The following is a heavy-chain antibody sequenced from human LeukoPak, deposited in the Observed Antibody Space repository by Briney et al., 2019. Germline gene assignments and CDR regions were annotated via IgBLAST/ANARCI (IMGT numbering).Heavy chain of an antibody. J-gene: IGHJ4*02. CDR1: GGSISSYN. CDR2: IYDSGST. V-gene: IGHV4-59*01. Sequence: SETLSLTCTVSGGSISSYNWCWIRQPPGKGLEWIGYIYDSGSTNYNPSLKSRVIISVDTSKNQFSLKLGPVIAADTAVYYCARVGVDYSGNIIKYYFDYWGQGTLVTVSS. CDR3: ARVGVDYSGNIIKYYFDY. D-gene: IGHD4-23*01.